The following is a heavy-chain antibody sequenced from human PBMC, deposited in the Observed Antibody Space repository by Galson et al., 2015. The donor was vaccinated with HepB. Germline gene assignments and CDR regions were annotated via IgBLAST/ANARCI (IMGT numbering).Heavy chain of an antibody. J-gene: IGHJ6*02. CDR1: GDSVSSNSAV. Sequence: CAISGDSVSSNSAVWNWIRQSPSRGLEWLGRTSYRSRWYNDYAVSVKRRISINADTSKNQVSLQLNSVTPDDTAVYYCAYGVDVWGQGTRVTVS. CDR3: AYGVDV. V-gene: IGHV6-1*01. CDR2: TSYRSRWYN.